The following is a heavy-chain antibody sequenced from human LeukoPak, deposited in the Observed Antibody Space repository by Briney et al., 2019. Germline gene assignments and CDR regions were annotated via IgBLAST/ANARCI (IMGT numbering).Heavy chain of an antibody. CDR2: LYTGGTT. CDR3: AKRGRNSAFLDY. CDR1: GFIVSDNY. Sequence: HPGGSLRLSCAASGFIVSDNYMSWVRQAPAKGLEWVSSLYTGGTTYYADSVKGRFTVSRDNSQNTLYLQMNSLRAEDTAVYYCAKRGRNSAFLDYWGQGTLVTVSS. J-gene: IGHJ4*02. V-gene: IGHV3-66*01. D-gene: IGHD1-14*01.